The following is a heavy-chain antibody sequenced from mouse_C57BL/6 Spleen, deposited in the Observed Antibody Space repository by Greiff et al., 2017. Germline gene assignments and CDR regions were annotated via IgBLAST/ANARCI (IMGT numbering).Heavy chain of an antibody. CDR1: GFTFSSYA. Sequence: EVKVVESGGGLVKPGGSLKLSCAASGFTFSSYAMSWVRQTPEKRLEWVATISDGGSYTYYPDNVKGRFTISRDNAKNNLYLQMSHLKSEDTAMYYCAKSEYYDYDVWYFDVWGTGTTVTVSS. D-gene: IGHD2-4*01. J-gene: IGHJ1*03. V-gene: IGHV5-4*03. CDR2: ISDGGSYT. CDR3: AKSEYYDYDVWYFDV.